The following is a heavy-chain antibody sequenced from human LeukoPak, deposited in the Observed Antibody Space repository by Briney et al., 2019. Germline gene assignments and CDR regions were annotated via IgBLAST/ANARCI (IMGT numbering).Heavy chain of an antibody. Sequence: QSGGSLRLSCAASGFPFSSYSMTWVRQAPGKGLEWVASIKEDGREKLYVESLEGRLTIARDNAKESLHLQMRNLRVEDTAVYYCTRALGHSVLAFDVWGQGTVVIVS. D-gene: IGHD3-16*01. CDR1: GFPFSSYS. V-gene: IGHV3-7*03. CDR3: TRALGHSVLAFDV. CDR2: IKEDGREK. J-gene: IGHJ3*01.